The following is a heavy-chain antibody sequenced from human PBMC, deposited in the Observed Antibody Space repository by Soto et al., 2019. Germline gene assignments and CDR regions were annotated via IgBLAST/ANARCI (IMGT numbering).Heavy chain of an antibody. CDR2: IKSKTDGGTT. D-gene: IGHD3-3*01. J-gene: IGHJ5*02. CDR3: TTDSGILEWLLPYNWFDP. V-gene: IGHV3-15*07. CDR1: GFTFSNAW. Sequence: GGSLRLSCAASGFTFSNAWMNWVRQAPGKGLEWVGRIKSKTDGGTTDYAAPVKGRFTISRDDSKNTLYLQMNSLKTEDTAVYYCTTDSGILEWLLPYNWFDPWGQGTLVTVSS.